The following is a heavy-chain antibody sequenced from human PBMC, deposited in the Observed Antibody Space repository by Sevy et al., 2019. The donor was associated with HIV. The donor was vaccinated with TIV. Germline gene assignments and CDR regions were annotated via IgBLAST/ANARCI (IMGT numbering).Heavy chain of an antibody. J-gene: IGHJ4*02. CDR1: GGSISSYY. Sequence: SETLSLTCTVSGGSISSYYWSWIRQPPGKGLEWIGYIYYSGSTNYNPSLKSRVTISVDTSKNQFSLKLSSVTAADTAVYYCARTSAAFDYWGQGTLVTVSS. V-gene: IGHV4-59*01. CDR2: IYYSGST. CDR3: ARTSAAFDY. D-gene: IGHD6-13*01.